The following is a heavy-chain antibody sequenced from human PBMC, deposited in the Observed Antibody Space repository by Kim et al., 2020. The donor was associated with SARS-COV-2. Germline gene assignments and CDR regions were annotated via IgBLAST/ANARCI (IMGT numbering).Heavy chain of an antibody. CDR1: GYTFTSYG. CDR3: ARPDYDILTGYPSAFDY. Sequence: ASVKVSCKASGYTFTSYGISWVRQAPGQGLEWMGWISAYNGNTNYAQKLQGRVTMTTDTSTSTAYMELRSLRSDDTAVYYCARPDYDILTGYPSAFDYWGQGTLVTVSS. J-gene: IGHJ4*02. D-gene: IGHD3-9*01. CDR2: ISAYNGNT. V-gene: IGHV1-18*01.